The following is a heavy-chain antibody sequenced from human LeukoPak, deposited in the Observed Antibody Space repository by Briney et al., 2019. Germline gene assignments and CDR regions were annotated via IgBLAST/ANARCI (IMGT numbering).Heavy chain of an antibody. Sequence: ASVKVSCKASGYTFTSYDVNWVRQATGQGLEWMGWMNPNSGNTGYAQKFQGRVTMTRNTSISTAYMELSSLRSEDTAVYYCARGWRLTGYYDFDYWGQGTLVTVSS. J-gene: IGHJ4*02. CDR2: MNPNSGNT. V-gene: IGHV1-8*01. CDR1: GYTFTSYD. D-gene: IGHD3-9*01. CDR3: ARGWRLTGYYDFDY.